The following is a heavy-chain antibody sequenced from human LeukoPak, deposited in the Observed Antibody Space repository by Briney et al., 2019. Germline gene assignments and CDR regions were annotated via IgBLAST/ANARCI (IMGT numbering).Heavy chain of an antibody. D-gene: IGHD5-18*01. CDR2: ISGSGGST. CDR1: GFTVSSNY. V-gene: IGHV3-23*01. Sequence: GGSLRLSCAASGFTVSSNYMSWVRQAPGKGLEWVSAISGSGGSTYYADSVKGRFTISRDNSKNTLYLQMNSLRAEDTAVYYCAKRVGYSYGPALTFDYWGQGTLVTVSS. CDR3: AKRVGYSYGPALTFDY. J-gene: IGHJ4*02.